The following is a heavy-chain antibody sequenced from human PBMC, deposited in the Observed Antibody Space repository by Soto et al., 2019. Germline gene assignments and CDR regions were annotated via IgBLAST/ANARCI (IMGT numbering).Heavy chain of an antibody. CDR1: GGSISSSSYY. J-gene: IGHJ5*02. Sequence: PSETLSLTCTVSGGSISSSSYYWGWIRHPPGKGLEWVGSIYYSGSTYYNPSLKSRVTISVDTSKNQFSLKLSSVTAADTAVYYCARHGRMERHWFDPWGQGTLVTVSS. CDR3: ARHGRMERHWFDP. CDR2: IYYSGST. D-gene: IGHD1-1*01. V-gene: IGHV4-39*01.